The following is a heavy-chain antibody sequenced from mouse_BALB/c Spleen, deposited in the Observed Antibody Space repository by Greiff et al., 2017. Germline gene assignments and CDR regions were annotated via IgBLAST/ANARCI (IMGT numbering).Heavy chain of an antibody. Sequence: EVKLMESGGGLVKPGGSLKLSCAASGFAFSSYDMSWVRQTPEKRLEWVAYISSGGGSTYYPDTVKGRFTISRDNAKNTLYLQMSSLKSEDTAMYYCARHGKSYAMDYWGQGTSVTVSS. D-gene: IGHD1-3*01. CDR3: ARHGKSYAMDY. V-gene: IGHV5-12-1*01. J-gene: IGHJ4*01. CDR1: GFAFSSYD. CDR2: ISSGGGST.